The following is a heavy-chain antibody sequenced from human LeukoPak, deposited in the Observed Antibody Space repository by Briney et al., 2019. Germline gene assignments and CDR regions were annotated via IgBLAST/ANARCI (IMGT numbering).Heavy chain of an antibody. D-gene: IGHD3-10*01. CDR3: ARTVTMVRGFDY. Sequence: SETLSLTCTVSGGSISSSNWWSWVRQPPGKGLEWIGEIYHSGSTNYNPSLKSRVTISVDKSKNQFSLKLSSVTAADTAVYYCARTVTMVRGFDYWGQGTLVTVSS. V-gene: IGHV4-4*02. J-gene: IGHJ4*02. CDR1: GGSISSSNW. CDR2: IYHSGST.